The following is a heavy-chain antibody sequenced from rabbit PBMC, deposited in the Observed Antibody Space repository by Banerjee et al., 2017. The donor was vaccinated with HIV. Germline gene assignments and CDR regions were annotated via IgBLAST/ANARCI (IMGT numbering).Heavy chain of an antibody. D-gene: IGHD8-1*01. CDR2: IYTGSSGT. V-gene: IGHV1S45*01. CDR3: ANAGSSYSFKL. Sequence: QEQLVESGGGLVQPEGSLTLTCTASGFSFSSSYYMCWVRQAPGKGLEWIGCIYTGSSGTYYASWAKGRFTISKPSSTTVDLKMTSLTAADTATYFCANAGSSYSFKLWGPGTLVTVS. J-gene: IGHJ4*01. CDR1: GFSFSSSYY.